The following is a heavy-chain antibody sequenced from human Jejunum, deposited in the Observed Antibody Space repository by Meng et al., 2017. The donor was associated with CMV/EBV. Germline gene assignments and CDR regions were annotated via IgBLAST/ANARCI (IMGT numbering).Heavy chain of an antibody. V-gene: IGHV3-74*01. D-gene: IGHD2-15*01. CDR1: W. CDR3: ARDAAYCDGGGCYSAYYFDY. J-gene: IGHJ4*02. Sequence: WMHWVREAPGKGRVLVSRIDGDGSYTNYADSVKGRFTISRDNAKSTLFLEMNSLRVEDTAVYYCARDAAYCDGGGCYSAYYFDYWGQGALVTVSS. CDR2: IDGDGSYT.